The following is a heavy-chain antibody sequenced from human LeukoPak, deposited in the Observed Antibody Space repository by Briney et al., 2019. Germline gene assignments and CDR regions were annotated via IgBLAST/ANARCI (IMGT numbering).Heavy chain of an antibody. Sequence: SETLSLTCTVSGDSISSANYYWSWIRQPAGKGLEWIGRIYTSGSTNYNPSLKSRVTMSVDTSKNQFSLKLSSVTAADTAVYYCARDRKVGLRLGELSGMDVWGQGTTVTVSS. CDR3: ARDRKVGLRLGELSGMDV. D-gene: IGHD3-16*02. CDR2: IYTSGST. J-gene: IGHJ6*02. V-gene: IGHV4-61*02. CDR1: GDSISSANYY.